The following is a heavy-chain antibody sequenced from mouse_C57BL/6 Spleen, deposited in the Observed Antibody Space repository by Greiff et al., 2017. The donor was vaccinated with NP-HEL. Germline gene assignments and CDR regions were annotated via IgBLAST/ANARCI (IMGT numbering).Heavy chain of an antibody. J-gene: IGHJ2*01. V-gene: IGHV5-16*01. CDR1: GFTFSDYY. CDR3: ARDQGDEDYFDY. D-gene: IGHD3-2*02. Sequence: EVMLVESEGGLVQPGSSMKLSCTASGFTFSDYYMAWVRQVPEKGLEWVANINYDGSSTYYLDSLKSRFIISRDNAKNILYLQMSSLKSEDTATYYCARDQGDEDYFDYWGQGTTLTVSS. CDR2: INYDGSST.